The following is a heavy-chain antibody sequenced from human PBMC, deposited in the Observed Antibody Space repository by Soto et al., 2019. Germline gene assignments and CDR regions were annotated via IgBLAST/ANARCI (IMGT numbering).Heavy chain of an antibody. CDR3: ARGVRTVAGGPAYTWFDP. CDR2: INTGNGNT. CDR1: VSTFTRFG. J-gene: IGHJ5*02. V-gene: IGHV1-3*04. D-gene: IGHD6-6*01. Sequence: SVNVSCNTSVSTFTRFGLHWVRQAPVQRLEWMGGINTGNGNTKYSQKFQGRVAITSDTSASTAYMELTSLRYEDTAVYYCARGVRTVAGGPAYTWFDPWGQGTLVIVSS.